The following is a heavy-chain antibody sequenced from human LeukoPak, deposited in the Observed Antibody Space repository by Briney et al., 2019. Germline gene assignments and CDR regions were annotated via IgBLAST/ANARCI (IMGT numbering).Heavy chain of an antibody. D-gene: IGHD3-22*01. V-gene: IGHV3-7*01. CDR2: IKHDGSGT. CDR3: ARKWLFNYFDN. J-gene: IGHJ4*02. CDR1: GLTFSSFW. Sequence: PGGSLRLSCAASGLTFSSFWMSWVRQAPGKGLEWVANIKHDGSGTYYLDSVKGRFTISRDNAKNLLYIQMNSLRAEDTAVYYCARKWLFNYFDNWGQGTPVTVSS.